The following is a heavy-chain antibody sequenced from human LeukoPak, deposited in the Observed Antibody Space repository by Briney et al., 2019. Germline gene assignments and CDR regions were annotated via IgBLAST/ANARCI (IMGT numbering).Heavy chain of an antibody. J-gene: IGHJ6*03. CDR2: IYYSGNT. CDR1: GVSISSSSYY. Sequence: PSETLSLTRTVSGVSISSSSYYWGWIRPPPGKGLEWIGSIYYSGNTYYNPPLKSRVTISVDTPKTQFSLTLRSVTAADTAVYYYARQISNSYYYYTDVWGKGTTVTVSS. V-gene: IGHV4-39*01. D-gene: IGHD3-3*01. CDR3: ARQISNSYYYYTDV.